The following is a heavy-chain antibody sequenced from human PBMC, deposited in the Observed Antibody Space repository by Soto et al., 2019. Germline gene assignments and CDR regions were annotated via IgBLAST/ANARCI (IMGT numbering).Heavy chain of an antibody. V-gene: IGHV1-18*01. J-gene: IGHJ3*02. CDR1: GYTFTSYG. Sequence: VASVQVSCKASGYTFTSYGISWVRQAPGHGLEGMGWISAYNGNTNYAQKLQGRVTMTTETFTSPAYMELRSLRSDDTAVYYCARGTPETAMVAGAFDIWGQGTMVTVSS. CDR2: ISAYNGNT. D-gene: IGHD5-18*01. CDR3: ARGTPETAMVAGAFDI.